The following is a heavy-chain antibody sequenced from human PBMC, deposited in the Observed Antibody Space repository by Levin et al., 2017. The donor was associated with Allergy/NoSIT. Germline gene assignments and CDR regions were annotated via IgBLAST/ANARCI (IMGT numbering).Heavy chain of an antibody. CDR3: ARWDYYGSGRHDY. J-gene: IGHJ4*02. V-gene: IGHV1-69*13. Sequence: SVKVSCKASGGTFSSYAISWVRQAPGQGLEWMGGIIPIFGTANYAQKFQGRVTITADESTSTAYMELSSLRSEDTAVYYCARWDYYGSGRHDYWGQGTLVTVSS. CDR2: IIPIFGTA. D-gene: IGHD3-10*01. CDR1: GGTFSSYA.